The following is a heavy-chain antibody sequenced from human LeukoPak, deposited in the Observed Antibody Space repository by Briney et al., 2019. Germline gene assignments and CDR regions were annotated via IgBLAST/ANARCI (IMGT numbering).Heavy chain of an antibody. CDR3: ARENRTSYYYYYGMDV. V-gene: IGHV4-34*01. D-gene: IGHD2-2*01. Sequence: SETLSLTCAVYGGSFSGYYWSWIRQPPGKGLEWIGEINHSGSTNYNPSLKSRVTISVDKSKNQFSLKLSSVTAADTAVYYCARENRTSYYYYYGMDVWGQGTTVTVSS. CDR2: INHSGST. CDR1: GGSFSGYY. J-gene: IGHJ6*02.